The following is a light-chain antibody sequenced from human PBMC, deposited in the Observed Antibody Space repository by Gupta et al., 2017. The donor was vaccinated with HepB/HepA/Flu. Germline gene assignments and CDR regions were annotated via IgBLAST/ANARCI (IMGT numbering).Light chain of an antibody. V-gene: IGKV1-39*01. Sequence: DIQLTQSPSSLSASVRDRVTITCRASQYINNHVNWYQQQPGKAPKLLIYVASNLRSGVPSRFSGSGSGTLFTLTISSLHPEDVATYYCQQSYSAPLTFGGGTKVEIK. J-gene: IGKJ4*01. CDR1: QYINNH. CDR3: QQSYSAPLT. CDR2: VAS.